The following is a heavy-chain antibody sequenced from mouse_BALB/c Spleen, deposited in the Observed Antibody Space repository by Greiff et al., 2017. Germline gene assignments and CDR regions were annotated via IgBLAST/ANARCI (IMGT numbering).Heavy chain of an antibody. D-gene: IGHD2-3*01. Sequence: DVKLVESGAELVKPGASVKLSCTASGFNIKDTYMHWVKQRPEQGLEWIGRIDPANGNTKYDPKFQGKATITADTSSNTAYLQLSSLTSEDTAVYYCAYDGYYWFAYWGQGTLVTVSA. CDR2: IDPANGNT. CDR3: AYDGYYWFAY. CDR1: GFNIKDTY. J-gene: IGHJ3*01. V-gene: IGHV14-3*02.